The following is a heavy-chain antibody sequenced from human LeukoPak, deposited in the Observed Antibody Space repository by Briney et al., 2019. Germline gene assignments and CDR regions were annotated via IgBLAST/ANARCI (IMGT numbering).Heavy chain of an antibody. CDR1: GGSISSGSYY. D-gene: IGHD4-23*01. J-gene: IGHJ4*02. Sequence: PSETLSLTCTVSGGSISSGSYYWSWIRQPAGKGLEWIGRIYTSGSTNYNPSLKSRVTISVDTSKNQFSLKLSSVTAADTAVYYCARGSGGNSAYWGQGTLVTVSS. CDR2: IYTSGST. CDR3: ARGSGGNSAY. V-gene: IGHV4-61*02.